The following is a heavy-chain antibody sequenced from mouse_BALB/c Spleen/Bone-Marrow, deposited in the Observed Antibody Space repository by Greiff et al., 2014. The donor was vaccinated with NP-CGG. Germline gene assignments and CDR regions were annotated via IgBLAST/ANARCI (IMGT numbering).Heavy chain of an antibody. CDR2: IYPGGGYT. Sequence: QVHVKQSGAELVRPGTSVKISCKASGYTFTNYWLGWVKQRPGHGLEWIGDIYPGGGYTSYNEKFKGKATLTADTSSSTAYMQLSSLTAEDSAVYFCARRGTGVDYWGQGTTLTVSS. CDR3: ARRGTGVDY. J-gene: IGHJ2*01. CDR1: GYTFTNYW. V-gene: IGHV1-63*02. D-gene: IGHD4-1*01.